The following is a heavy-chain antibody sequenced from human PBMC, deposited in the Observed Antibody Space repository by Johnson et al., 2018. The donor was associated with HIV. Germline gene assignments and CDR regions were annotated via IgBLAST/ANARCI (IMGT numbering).Heavy chain of an antibody. D-gene: IGHD2-15*01. J-gene: IGHJ3*02. V-gene: IGHV3-66*01. CDR3: ARGRYNCSGGYESGAIDI. CDR2: IYSGGST. CDR1: GFTVSSNY. Sequence: EQLVESGGGLVQPGGSLRLSCAASGFTVSSNYMSWVRQAPGKGLEWVSVIYSGGSTYYADSVKGRFTISRDNSKNTLNLQMNSLRAEDTAVYYCARGRYNCSGGYESGAIDIWGQGTMVTVSS.